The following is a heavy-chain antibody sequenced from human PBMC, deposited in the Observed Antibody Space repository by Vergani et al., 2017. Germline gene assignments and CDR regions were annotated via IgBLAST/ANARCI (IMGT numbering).Heavy chain of an antibody. Sequence: QVQLVESGGGVVQPGRSLRLSCAASGFTFSSYAMHWVRQAPGKGLEWVAVISYDGSNKYYADSVKGRFTISRDNSKNTLYLQMNSLRAEDTAVYYCAKDPQVVAAIPLAFDIWGQGTMVTVSS. V-gene: IGHV3-30*04. CDR1: GFTFSSYA. J-gene: IGHJ3*02. CDR3: AKDPQVVAAIPLAFDI. CDR2: ISYDGSNK. D-gene: IGHD2-15*01.